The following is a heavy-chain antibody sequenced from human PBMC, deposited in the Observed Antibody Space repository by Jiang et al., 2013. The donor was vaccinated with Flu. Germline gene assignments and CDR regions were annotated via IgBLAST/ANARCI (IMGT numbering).Heavy chain of an antibody. D-gene: IGHD3-16*01. CDR2: IYTSVST. V-gene: IGHV4-4*07. CDR1: GDSISSYY. CDR3: ARGRTTFNWFDP. J-gene: IGHJ5*02. Sequence: LLKPSETLSLTRTVSGDSISSYYWSWIRQPAGKGLEWIGHIYTSVSTNYNPSLKSRVTMSVDTSKNQFSLKLNSLTAADTAVHYCARGRTTFNWFDPWGQGTLVTVSS.